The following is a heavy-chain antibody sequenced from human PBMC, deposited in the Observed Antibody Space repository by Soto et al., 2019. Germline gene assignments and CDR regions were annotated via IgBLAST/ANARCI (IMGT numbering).Heavy chain of an antibody. CDR1: GGSISSSSYY. D-gene: IGHD3-22*01. J-gene: IGHJ6*02. CDR2: IYYSGST. CDR3: ARAIEARKSGYYGMDV. V-gene: IGHV4-39*01. Sequence: SETLSLTCTVSGGSISSSSYYWGWIRQPPGKGLEWIGSIYYSGSTYYNPSLKSRVTISVDTSKNQFSLKLSSVTAADTAVYYCARAIEARKSGYYGMDVWGPGTTVTVSS.